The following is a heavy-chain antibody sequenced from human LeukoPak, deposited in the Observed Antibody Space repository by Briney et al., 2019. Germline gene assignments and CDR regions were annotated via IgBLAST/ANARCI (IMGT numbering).Heavy chain of an antibody. CDR1: GYSISSGYY. J-gene: IGHJ5*02. V-gene: IGHV4-38-2*02. D-gene: IGHD5-24*01. CDR2: IYHSGST. Sequence: PSETLSLTCTVSGYSISSGYYWGWIRQPPGKGLEWIGSIYHSGSTYYNPSLKSRVTISVDTSKNQFSLKLSSVTAADTAVYYCASFSEMATEFDPWGQGTLVTVSS. CDR3: ASFSEMATEFDP.